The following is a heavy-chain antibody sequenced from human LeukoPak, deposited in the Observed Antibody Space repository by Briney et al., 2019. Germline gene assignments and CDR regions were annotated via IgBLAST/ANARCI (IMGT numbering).Heavy chain of an antibody. V-gene: IGHV4-4*09. J-gene: IGHJ3*02. CDR3: ARGDYNGAFDI. CDR1: GGSINSYY. Sequence: SETPSLTCTVSGGSINSYYWTWIRQPPGKGLEWIGYIYTTGSTNYNPSLQSRVTISADLSKNQFSLKLSSVTAADTAVYYCARGDYNGAFDIWGQGTMVTVSS. D-gene: IGHD4-11*01. CDR2: IYTTGST.